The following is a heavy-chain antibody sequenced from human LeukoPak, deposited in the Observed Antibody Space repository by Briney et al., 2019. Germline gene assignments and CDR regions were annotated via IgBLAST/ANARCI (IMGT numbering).Heavy chain of an antibody. CDR1: GGXISSYY. D-gene: IGHD5-12*01. Sequence: SETLSLTCSVSGGXISSYYWSWIRQPPGKGLEWIGYLFYSENTNSNPSLKSRVTISADTSKNQFSLRLNSVTAADTAVYFCGRVRTGNTGSPEYFEDWGQGTLVTVSS. V-gene: IGHV4-59*01. CDR2: LFYSENT. CDR3: GRVRTGNTGSPEYFED. J-gene: IGHJ1*01.